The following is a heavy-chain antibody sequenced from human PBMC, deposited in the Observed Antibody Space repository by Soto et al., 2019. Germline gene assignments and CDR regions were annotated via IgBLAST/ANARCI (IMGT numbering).Heavy chain of an antibody. D-gene: IGHD2-15*01. CDR2: TAYDGSNK. CDR3: AKAQGYCSGGSCFYYFDY. Sequence: QVQLVESGGGVVQPGRSLRLSCAASGFTFSSYGMHWVRQAPGKGLEWVAVTAYDGSNKYYADSVKGRFTISRDNSKSTLYLQMNSLRADDTAVYYCAKAQGYCSGGSCFYYFDYWGQGTLVTVSS. J-gene: IGHJ4*02. V-gene: IGHV3-30*18. CDR1: GFTFSSYG.